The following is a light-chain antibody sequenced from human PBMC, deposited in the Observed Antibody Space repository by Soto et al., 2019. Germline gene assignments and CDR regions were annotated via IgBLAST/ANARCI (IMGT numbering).Light chain of an antibody. CDR1: QYISRW. Sequence: DIQMTQSPSFVSASVGDSVTITCRASQYISRWLAWYQHKPGEAPRLLIYAASSLQSGVPARFSGSGSGTDFTLTISSLQPEDFATYFCQQANGFPLTFGGGTKVEIK. CDR3: QQANGFPLT. J-gene: IGKJ4*01. CDR2: AAS. V-gene: IGKV1-12*01.